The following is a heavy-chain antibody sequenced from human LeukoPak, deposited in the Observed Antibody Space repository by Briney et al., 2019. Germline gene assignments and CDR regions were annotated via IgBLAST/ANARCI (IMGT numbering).Heavy chain of an antibody. J-gene: IGHJ4*02. D-gene: IGHD3-10*01. CDR3: ARDLGLRGVIRDYFDY. V-gene: IGHV3-30-3*01. CDR2: ISYDGSNK. CDR1: GFTFSSYA. Sequence: GRSLRLSCAASGFTFSSYAMHWVRQAPGKGLEWVAVISYDGSNKYYADSVKGRFTISRDNSKNTLYLQMNSLRAEDTAVYYCARDLGLRGVIRDYFDYWGQGTLVTVSS.